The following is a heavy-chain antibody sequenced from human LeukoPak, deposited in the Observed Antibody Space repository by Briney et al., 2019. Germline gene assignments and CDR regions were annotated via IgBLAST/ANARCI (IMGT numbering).Heavy chain of an antibody. J-gene: IGHJ3*02. CDR1: GLSARCYA. CDR2: ISNSGGNT. D-gene: IGHD3-22*01. CDR3: ARVGEANYYDSSWDAFDI. V-gene: IGHV3-23*01. Sequence: PGGSLRLSCTASGLSARCYAMSWVRQAPGEGLEWVSGISNSGGNTYYGDSVKGRFTISRDNSKNTLYLQMNSLRAEDTAVYYCARVGEANYYDSSWDAFDIWGQGTMVTVSS.